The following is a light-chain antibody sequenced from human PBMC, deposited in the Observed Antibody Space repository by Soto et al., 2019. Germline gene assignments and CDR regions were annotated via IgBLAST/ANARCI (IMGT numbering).Light chain of an antibody. CDR2: SPF. Sequence: DIHMTQSPSFVSASVGDTVTLTCRASQDIRGWLALYQQKPGKAPKLMIFSPFTLQSGVPLRFSGSGSWTDFTLNIIGLQTEDFATCFCQQAYSFPFSFGGGTKVEI. CDR1: QDIRGW. J-gene: IGKJ4*01. V-gene: IGKV1-12*02. CDR3: QQAYSFPFS.